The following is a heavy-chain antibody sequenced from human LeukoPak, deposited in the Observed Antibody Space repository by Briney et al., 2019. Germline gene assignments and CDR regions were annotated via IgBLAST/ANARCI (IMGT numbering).Heavy chain of an antibody. V-gene: IGHV4-39*07. CDR3: ARTDSSGYWCLDY. J-gene: IGHJ4*02. CDR1: GGSISSSSYY. CDR2: IYYSGST. Sequence: PSETLSLTCTVSGGSISSSSYYWGWIRQPPGKGLEWIGSIYYSGSTYYNPSLKSRVTISVDTSKNQFSLKLSSVTAADTAVYYCARTDSSGYWCLDYWGQGTLVTVSS. D-gene: IGHD3-22*01.